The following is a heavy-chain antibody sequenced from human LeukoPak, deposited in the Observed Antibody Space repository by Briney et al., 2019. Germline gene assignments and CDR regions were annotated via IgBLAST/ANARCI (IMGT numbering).Heavy chain of an antibody. CDR2: VNPNSGDT. J-gene: IGHJ6*03. V-gene: IGHV1-8*03. CDR3: ARAQPSAEGYYMDV. CDR1: GYTFTSYD. Sequence: GASVKVSCKASGYTFTSYDINWVRQATGQGLEWMGWVNPNSGDTGYAQKFQGRVTVTRDTSISTAYMELNNLRSEDTAVYYCARAQPSAEGYYMDVWGKGTTVTVSS.